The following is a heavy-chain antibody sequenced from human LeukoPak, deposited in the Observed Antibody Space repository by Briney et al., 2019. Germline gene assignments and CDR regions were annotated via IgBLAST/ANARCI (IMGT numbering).Heavy chain of an antibody. D-gene: IGHD3-22*01. V-gene: IGHV3-21*01. CDR2: ISSSSSYL. CDR3: ARGGYDSSGHYYKFPFDY. Sequence: PGGSLRLSCAASGFTFSSYSMNWVRRAPGKGLEWVSCISSSSSYLYYSDSVKGRFTISRDSAKNSLYLQMDSLRAEDTAVYYCARGGYDSSGHYYKFPFDYWGQGTLVTVSS. J-gene: IGHJ4*02. CDR1: GFTFSSYS.